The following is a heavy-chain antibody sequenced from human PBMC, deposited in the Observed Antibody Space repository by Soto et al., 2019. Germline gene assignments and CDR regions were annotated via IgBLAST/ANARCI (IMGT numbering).Heavy chain of an antibody. CDR2: ISYDGSSQ. V-gene: IGHV3-30*01. D-gene: IGHD3-22*01. CDR3: AKDYLTGAPQWLLFDY. CDR1: GFTFSSYA. Sequence: GGSLRLSCAASGFTFSSYAIHWVRQAPGKGLQWVAVISYDGSSQYYADSVKGRFTISRDNSRDTLSLQMNSLRAEDTAVYYCAKDYLTGAPQWLLFDYWGQGTLVTVSS. J-gene: IGHJ4*02.